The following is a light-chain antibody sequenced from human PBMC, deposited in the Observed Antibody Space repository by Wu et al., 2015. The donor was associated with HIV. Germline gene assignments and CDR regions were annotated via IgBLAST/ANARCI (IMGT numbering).Light chain of an antibody. CDR1: QSVTTGN. CDR2: GAS. J-gene: IGKJ1*01. CDR3: QQYGSSEWS. V-gene: IGKV3-20*01. Sequence: EIVLTQSPGTLSLSPGDRATLSCRASQSVTTGNLAWYQQKPGQAPRLLIYGASSRATGIPDRYSGSGSGTDFTLTISRLEPEDFAVYYCQQYGSSEWSFGQGTNGGNQT.